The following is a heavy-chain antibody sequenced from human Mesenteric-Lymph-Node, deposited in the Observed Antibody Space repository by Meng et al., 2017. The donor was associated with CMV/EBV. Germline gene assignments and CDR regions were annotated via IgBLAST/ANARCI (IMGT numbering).Heavy chain of an antibody. D-gene: IGHD2-2*01. CDR1: GFTFSSYS. Sequence: GESLKISCAASGFTFSSYSMNWVRQAPGKGLEWVSSISSSSSYIYYADSVKGRFTISRDNAKNSLYLQMNSLRAEDTAVYYCARDPIVVVPAAMDYWGQGTLVTVSS. CDR2: ISSSSSYI. CDR3: ARDPIVVVPAAMDY. J-gene: IGHJ4*02. V-gene: IGHV3-21*01.